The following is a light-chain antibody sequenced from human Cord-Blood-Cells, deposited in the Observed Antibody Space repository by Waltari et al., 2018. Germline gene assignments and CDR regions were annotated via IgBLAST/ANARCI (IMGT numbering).Light chain of an antibody. CDR1: ALPQQD. V-gene: IGLV3-25*02. CDR2: KDS. CDR3: QSADSSGTWV. Sequence: SYELTRPPPVSVSPGQTARTTCSRGALPQQDAFWYQQKPGQAPVLVIYKDSERPSGIRGRFSGSSSGTTVTLTISGVQAEDEADYYCQSADSSGTWVFGGGTKLTVL. J-gene: IGLJ3*02.